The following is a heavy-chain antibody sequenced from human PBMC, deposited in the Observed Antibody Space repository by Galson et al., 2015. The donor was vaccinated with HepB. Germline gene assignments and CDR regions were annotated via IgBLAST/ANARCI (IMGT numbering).Heavy chain of an antibody. D-gene: IGHD4-17*01. V-gene: IGHV3-30*18. CDR1: GFPFSSYG. J-gene: IGHJ3*02. Sequence: SCAASGFPFSSYGMHWVRQAPGKGLEWVAVISSDGSNKYYADSVKGRFTISRDNSKNTLYLQMNSLRAEDTAVYYCAKVAMPMTTVTTGAFDIWGQGTMVTVSS. CDR2: ISSDGSNK. CDR3: AKVAMPMTTVTTGAFDI.